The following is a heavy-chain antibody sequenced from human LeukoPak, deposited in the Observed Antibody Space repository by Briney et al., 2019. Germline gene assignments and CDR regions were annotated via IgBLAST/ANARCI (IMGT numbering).Heavy chain of an antibody. V-gene: IGHV4-39*07. D-gene: IGHD3-9*01. CDR2: IYYSGST. CDR3: ARDIRYYDILTGPHRYPDY. CDR1: GGSISSSSYY. Sequence: SETLSLTCTVSGGSISSSSYYWGWIRQPPGKGLEWIGSIYYSGSTCYNPSLKSRVTISVDTSKNQFSLKLSSVTAADTAVYYCARDIRYYDILTGPHRYPDYWGQGTLVTVSS. J-gene: IGHJ4*02.